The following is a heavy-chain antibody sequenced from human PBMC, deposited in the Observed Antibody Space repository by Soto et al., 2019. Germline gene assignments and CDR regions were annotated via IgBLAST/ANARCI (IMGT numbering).Heavy chain of an antibody. D-gene: IGHD1-26*01. Sequence: GGSLRLSCAASGFTFSNYWMHWIRQASGKGLVWVSRISYDERTATYADSVKGRFTISRDNAKNTLFLQMNSLRAEDTAVYYCARGGGSHAHPPDYWGQGTLVTVSS. CDR3: ARGGGSHAHPPDY. J-gene: IGHJ4*02. CDR1: GFTFSNYW. V-gene: IGHV3-74*01. CDR2: ISYDERTA.